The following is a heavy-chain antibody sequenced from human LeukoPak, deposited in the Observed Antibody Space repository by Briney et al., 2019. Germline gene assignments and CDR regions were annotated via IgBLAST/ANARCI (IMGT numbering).Heavy chain of an antibody. D-gene: IGHD3-3*01. V-gene: IGHV4-59*01. CDR2: IYYSGST. CDR3: ARQYDFWSGLFDY. J-gene: IGHJ4*02. CDR1: GGSISSYY. Sequence: SETLSLTCTVSGGSISSYYWSWIRQPPGKGLEWMGYIYYSGSTNYNPSLKSRVTISVDTSKNQFSLKLSSVTAADTAVYYCARQYDFWSGLFDYWGQGTLVTVSS.